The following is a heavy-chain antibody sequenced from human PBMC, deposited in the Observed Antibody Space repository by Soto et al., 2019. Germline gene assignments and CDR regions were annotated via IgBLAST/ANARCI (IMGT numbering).Heavy chain of an antibody. Sequence: PGESLKISCMTSGYTFSRYCIAWVRQTPGRGLEWMGIIYPADSDTRYSPSFQGQVTISADKSTSTAYLHWNSLKASDSATYYCARKDSSGYSNWFDPWGQGTLVTVSS. D-gene: IGHD3-22*01. CDR3: ARKDSSGYSNWFDP. V-gene: IGHV5-51*01. J-gene: IGHJ5*02. CDR2: IYPADSDT. CDR1: GYTFSRYC.